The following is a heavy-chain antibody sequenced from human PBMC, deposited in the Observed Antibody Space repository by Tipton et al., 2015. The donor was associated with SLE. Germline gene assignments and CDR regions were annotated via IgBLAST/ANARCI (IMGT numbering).Heavy chain of an antibody. J-gene: IGHJ4*02. Sequence: TLSLTCTVSGGSISSHYWSWIRQPPGKGLEWIGYIYYSGSTNYNPPLKSRVTISVDTSKNQFSLKLSSVTAADTAVYYCARVSGYDSSYFDYWGQGTLVTVSS. CDR1: GGSISSHY. V-gene: IGHV4-59*11. D-gene: IGHD3-22*01. CDR3: ARVSGYDSSYFDY. CDR2: IYYSGST.